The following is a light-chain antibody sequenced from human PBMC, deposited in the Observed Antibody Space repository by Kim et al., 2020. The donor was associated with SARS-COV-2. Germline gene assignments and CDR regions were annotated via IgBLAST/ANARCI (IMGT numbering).Light chain of an antibody. CDR1: RSNIRSNF. CDR2: STD. CDR3: ATWDDSLGGPV. V-gene: IGLV1-44*01. Sequence: GQWVTISCSGNRSNIRSNFVPWYQQLPQTAPKLIIYSTDERPSGVPDRFSGSKSGTSASLAISALQSEDEGDYYCATWDDSLGGPVFGGGTQLTVL. J-gene: IGLJ3*02.